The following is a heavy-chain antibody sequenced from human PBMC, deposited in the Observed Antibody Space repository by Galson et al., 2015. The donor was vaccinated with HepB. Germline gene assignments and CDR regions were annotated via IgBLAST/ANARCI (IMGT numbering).Heavy chain of an antibody. V-gene: IGHV3-48*04. Sequence: SLRLSCAASGFTFKTHSMNWVRQAPGKGLEWVSYISSSSSAIYYADSVKGRFTIFRDNAKNSLYLQMNSLRTADTAVYYCARDLPWPFRGYGMDVWGQGTTVTVSS. CDR1: GFTFKTHS. J-gene: IGHJ6*02. CDR2: ISSSSSAI. CDR3: ARDLPWPFRGYGMDV. D-gene: IGHD3-3*02.